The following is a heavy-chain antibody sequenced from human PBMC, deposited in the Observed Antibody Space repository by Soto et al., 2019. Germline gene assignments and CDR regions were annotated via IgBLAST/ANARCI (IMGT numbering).Heavy chain of an antibody. CDR3: AREPMVRAAHGFDI. D-gene: IGHD3-10*01. Sequence: ASVKVSCKASGYTFTGHYMHWVRQAPGQGLEWMGWINPNSVGTNYAQKFQGRVTMTRDTSISTAYMELSRLRSDDTAVYSCAREPMVRAAHGFDIWGQGTMVTVS. V-gene: IGHV1-2*02. CDR2: INPNSVGT. J-gene: IGHJ3*02. CDR1: GYTFTGHY.